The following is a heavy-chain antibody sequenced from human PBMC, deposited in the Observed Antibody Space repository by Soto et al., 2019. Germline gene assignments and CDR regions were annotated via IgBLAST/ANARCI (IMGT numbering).Heavy chain of an antibody. CDR1: GFTFSSYE. Sequence: PGGSLRLSCAASGFTFSSYEMNWVRQAPGKGLEWVSYISSSGSTIYYADSVKGRFTISRDNAKNSLYLQMNSLRAEDTAVYYCARDSIIAARSYDAFDIWGQGTMVTV. CDR3: ARDSIIAARSYDAFDI. J-gene: IGHJ3*02. CDR2: ISSSGSTI. D-gene: IGHD6-6*01. V-gene: IGHV3-48*03.